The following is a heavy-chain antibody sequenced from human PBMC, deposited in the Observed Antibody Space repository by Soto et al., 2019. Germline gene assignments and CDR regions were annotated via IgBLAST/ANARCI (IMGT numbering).Heavy chain of an antibody. CDR2: IHDRGTT. D-gene: IGHD5-18*01. CDR3: ARDSQIRLWSNWFDP. CDR1: GGSMSNYY. J-gene: IGHJ5*02. V-gene: IGHV4-59*01. Sequence: QVQLQESGPGLVQPSETLSLTCSVSGGSMSNYYWNWIRQPPGKGLEWIGYIHDRGTTTYNPSLQSRVTISLDTSKNQFSLRLNSVTAADTAVYYCARDSQIRLWSNWFDPWGQGALVTVSS.